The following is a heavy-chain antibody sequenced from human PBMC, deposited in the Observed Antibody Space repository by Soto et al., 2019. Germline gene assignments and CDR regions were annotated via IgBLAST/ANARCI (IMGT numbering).Heavy chain of an antibody. D-gene: IGHD2-2*01. CDR2: NNAGNGNT. CDR3: ARDACSGTSCHTQENYYAMDV. V-gene: IGHV1-3*01. Sequence: SVEVYCKAPGYNSTNYAMHWVSQATGQRLKCMRWNNAGNGNTNYSQKFQDRVTITRDTSASTAYMELCSLISEDTAVYYCARDACSGTSCHTQENYYAMDVWGQGPMVTVSS. CDR1: GYNSTNYA. J-gene: IGHJ6*02.